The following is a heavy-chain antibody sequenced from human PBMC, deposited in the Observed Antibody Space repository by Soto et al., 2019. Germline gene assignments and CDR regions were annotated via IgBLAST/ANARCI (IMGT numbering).Heavy chain of an antibody. CDR3: GRLEGLATISYYFDY. CDR1: GGSVSSSSYY. CDR2: VYYSGST. V-gene: IGHV4-39*01. Sequence: PSETLSLTCTVSGGSVSSSSYYWGWVRQPPGKGLEWIGSVYYSGSTYYNPSLESRVTISVDKSKHQFSLKLMSLSAADTAVYDCGRLEGLATISYYFDYWGQGALVTVSS. J-gene: IGHJ4*02. D-gene: IGHD3-9*01.